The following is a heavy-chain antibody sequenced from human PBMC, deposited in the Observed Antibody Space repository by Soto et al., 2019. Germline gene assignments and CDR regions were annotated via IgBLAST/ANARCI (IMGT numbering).Heavy chain of an antibody. CDR3: ARRPGDSYGYYYYGMDV. CDR2: IYPGDSDT. J-gene: IGHJ6*02. CDR1: GYSFTSYW. Sequence: PGESLKISCKGSGYSFTSYWIGWVRQMPGKGLEWMGIIYPGDSDTRYSPSFQGQVTISADKSISTAYLQWSSLKASDTTMYYCARRPGDSYGYYYYGMDVWGQGTTVTVSS. D-gene: IGHD5-18*01. V-gene: IGHV5-51*01.